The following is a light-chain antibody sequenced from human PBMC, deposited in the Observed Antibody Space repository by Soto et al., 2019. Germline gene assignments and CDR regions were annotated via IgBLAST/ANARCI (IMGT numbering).Light chain of an antibody. J-gene: IGLJ2*01. CDR3: AAWDNGLGGPV. V-gene: IGLV1-44*01. CDR1: TSNIGSNV. Sequence: QLVLAQPPSASGTPGQRVIIACSGSTSNIGSNVVSWYQQVPGAAPRVLIYSNSQRPSGVPARFSGSKSGTSASLAISGLQSEDVAEYYCAAWDNGLGGPVFGGGTKLTVL. CDR2: SNS.